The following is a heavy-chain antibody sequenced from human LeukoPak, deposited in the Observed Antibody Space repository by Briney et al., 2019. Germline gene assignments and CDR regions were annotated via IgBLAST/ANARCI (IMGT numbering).Heavy chain of an antibody. V-gene: IGHV1-18*01. CDR1: GYTFTSYG. Sequence: GASVKVSCKASGYTFTSYGISWVRQAPGQGLEWMGWISAYNGNTNYAQKLQGRVTMTTDTSTSTAYMELRSLRSDDTAVHYCARDPQYYYDSSGYYPDYYYGMDVWGQGTTVTVSS. J-gene: IGHJ6*02. CDR3: ARDPQYYYDSSGYYPDYYYGMDV. CDR2: ISAYNGNT. D-gene: IGHD3-22*01.